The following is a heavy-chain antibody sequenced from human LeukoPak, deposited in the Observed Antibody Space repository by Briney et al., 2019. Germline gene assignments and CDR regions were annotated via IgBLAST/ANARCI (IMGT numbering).Heavy chain of an antibody. J-gene: IGHJ4*02. V-gene: IGHV4-34*01. CDR1: GGSFSGYY. Sequence: SETLSLTCAVYGGSFSGYYWSWIRRPPGKGLEWIGEINHSGGTNYNPSLKSRVTISVDTSKNQFSLKLSSVTAADTAVYYCARTHRLYDSSGYYPRFSPGYFDYWGQGTLVTVSS. CDR3: ARTHRLYDSSGYYPRFSPGYFDY. CDR2: INHSGGT. D-gene: IGHD3-22*01.